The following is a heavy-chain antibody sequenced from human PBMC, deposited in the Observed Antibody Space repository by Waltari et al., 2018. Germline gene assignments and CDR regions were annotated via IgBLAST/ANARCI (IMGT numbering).Heavy chain of an antibody. J-gene: IGHJ4*02. D-gene: IGHD3-3*01. CDR1: GFTFASYS. Sequence: ELQLVESGGGLVQPGGSLRLSWAASGFTFASYSMNWVRQAPGKGLEWVSGISGSGGSTYYADSVKGRFTISRDNSESTLYLQMNSLRAEDTAVYYCAKSGLQSSGFGYFFDYWGQGTLVTVSA. CDR3: AKSGLQSSGFGYFFDY. CDR2: ISGSGGST. V-gene: IGHV3-23*04.